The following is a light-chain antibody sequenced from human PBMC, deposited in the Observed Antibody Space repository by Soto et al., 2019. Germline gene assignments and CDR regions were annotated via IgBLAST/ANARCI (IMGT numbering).Light chain of an antibody. CDR1: QSIGSW. Sequence: DFQMTQSPSTLSASVGDKVTMICRASQSIGSWLAWYQQKPGKAPKVLIYDASSLESGVPSRFSGSGSGTELTLTISSLQPDDFATYYCQKYNSYFGQGTRLEIK. CDR2: DAS. CDR3: QKYNSY. J-gene: IGKJ5*01. V-gene: IGKV1-5*02.